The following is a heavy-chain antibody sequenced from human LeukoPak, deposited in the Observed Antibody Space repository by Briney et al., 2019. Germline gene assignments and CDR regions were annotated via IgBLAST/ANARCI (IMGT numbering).Heavy chain of an antibody. CDR3: ARDQQQLAIDY. CDR2: IYTSGST. J-gene: IGHJ4*02. CDR1: GGSISSGSYY. Sequence: SETLSLTCTVSGGSISSGSYYWSWIRQPAGKGLEWIGRIYTSGSTNYNPSLKSRVTISVATPKNQFSLKLSSVTAADTAVYYCARDQQQLAIDYWGQGTLVTVSS. V-gene: IGHV4-61*02. D-gene: IGHD6-13*01.